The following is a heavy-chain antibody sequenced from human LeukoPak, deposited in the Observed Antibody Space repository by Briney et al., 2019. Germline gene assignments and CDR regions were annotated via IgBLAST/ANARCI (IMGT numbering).Heavy chain of an antibody. D-gene: IGHD3-22*01. Sequence: GGSLRLSCAASGFTFSSYAMSWVRQAPGKGLEWVSAISGSGGYIYYADSVKGRFTISRDNSKNTLYVQMNSLRAEDTAVYYCAKDEARYDSSGYYYIDAFDIWGQGTMVTVSS. CDR1: GFTFSSYA. CDR2: ISGSGGYI. J-gene: IGHJ3*02. CDR3: AKDEARYDSSGYYYIDAFDI. V-gene: IGHV3-23*01.